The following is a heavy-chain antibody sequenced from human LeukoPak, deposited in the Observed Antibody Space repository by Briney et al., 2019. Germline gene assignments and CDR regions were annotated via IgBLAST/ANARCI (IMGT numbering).Heavy chain of an antibody. CDR2: IYYSGST. CDR1: GGSISSYS. J-gene: IGHJ5*02. V-gene: IGHV4-59*01. Sequence: SETLSLTCTVSGGSISSYSWSWIRQPPGKGLEWIGYIYYSGSTNYNPSLKSRVTISVDTSKNQFSLKLSSATAADTAVYYCARAPVAATYWFDPWGQGTLVTVSS. D-gene: IGHD2-15*01. CDR3: ARAPVAATYWFDP.